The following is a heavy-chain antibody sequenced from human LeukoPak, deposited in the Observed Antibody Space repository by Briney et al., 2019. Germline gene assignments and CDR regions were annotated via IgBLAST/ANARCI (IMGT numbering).Heavy chain of an antibody. V-gene: IGHV3-48*02. D-gene: IGHD3-9*01. CDR2: INHNAEMI. J-gene: IGHJ4*02. Sequence: PGGSLRLSCEASGFPFSSYVMGWVRQAPGKGLEWIAYINHNAEMIFYPDFVKGRFTISRDNAKNSLYLQMNALRDEDTAIYYCARDHDWAFDFWGQGTLVTVSS. CDR3: ARDHDWAFDF. CDR1: GFPFSSYV.